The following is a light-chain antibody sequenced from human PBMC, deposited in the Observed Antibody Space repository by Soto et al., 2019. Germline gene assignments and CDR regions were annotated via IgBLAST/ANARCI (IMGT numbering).Light chain of an antibody. CDR2: GAS. CDR1: QSVRRN. CDR3: QQYNNWPRT. Sequence: EIGMPQSPATLSGSPGEGATLSLRASQSVRRNLAWYQKKPGQAPRLLIHGASTRATGIPARLSGSGYGTEFTLTIGSMQPEDFAVYYCQQYNNWPRTFGHGTQVDIK. V-gene: IGKV3-15*01. J-gene: IGKJ1*01.